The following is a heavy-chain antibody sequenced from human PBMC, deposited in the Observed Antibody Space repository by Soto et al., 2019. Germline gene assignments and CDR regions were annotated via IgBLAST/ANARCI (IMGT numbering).Heavy chain of an antibody. V-gene: IGHV4-30-4*01. J-gene: IGHJ6*02. D-gene: IGHD4-17*01. CDR3: ARDPDYGDYLMGGMDV. CDR1: GGSISSGDYY. Sequence: QVQLQESGPGLVKPSQTLSLTCTVSGGSISSGDYYWSWIRQPPGKGLEWIGYIYYSGSTYYNPSLKRRVTISVDTSKNQFSLKLSSVTAADTAVYYCARDPDYGDYLMGGMDVWGQGTTVTVSS. CDR2: IYYSGST.